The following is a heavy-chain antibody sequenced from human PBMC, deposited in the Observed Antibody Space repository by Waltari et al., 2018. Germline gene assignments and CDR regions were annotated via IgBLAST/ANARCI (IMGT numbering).Heavy chain of an antibody. V-gene: IGHV3-15*01. CDR2: IKSNRDGGTT. J-gene: IGHJ3*01. CDR3: TTDWGSGSYPLYAFDL. CDR1: GDSISTTSNYW. D-gene: IGHD1-26*01. Sequence: LQLQESGPGLVKPSETLSLTCTVSGDSISTTSNYWGWIRQAPGKGLEWVGRIKSNRDGGTTEYTAPGKGRFIISRDDSRATLYLQMNNLKTEDAAVYYCTTDWGSGSYPLYAFDLWGPRTMVTVSS.